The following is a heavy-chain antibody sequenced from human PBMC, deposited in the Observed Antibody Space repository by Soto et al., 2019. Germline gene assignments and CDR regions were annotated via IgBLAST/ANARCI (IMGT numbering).Heavy chain of an antibody. V-gene: IGHV4-59*01. CDR3: ARVYGGYLDY. CDR2: IYYSGST. D-gene: IGHD2-15*01. CDR1: GGSISSYY. J-gene: IGHJ4*02. Sequence: SETLSLTCTVSGGSISSYYWSWIRQPPGKGLEWIGYIYYSGSTNYNPSLKSRVTISVDTSKNQFSLKPSSVTAADTAVYYCARVYGGYLDYWGQGTLVTVSS.